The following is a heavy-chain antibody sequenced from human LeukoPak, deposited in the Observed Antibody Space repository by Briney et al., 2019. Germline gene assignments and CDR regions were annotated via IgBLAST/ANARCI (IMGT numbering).Heavy chain of an antibody. CDR1: GGSISSSSYY. D-gene: IGHD1-26*01. J-gene: IGHJ4*02. CDR2: VYYSGST. V-gene: IGHV4-39*01. CDR3: ARLRRSSVSYQE. Sequence: SETLSLTCTVSGGSISSSSYYWGWIRQPPGKGLEWIGSVYYSGSTYFNPSLKSRVSISVDTSKNQFSLNLSSVTAADTAVYYCARLRRSSVSYQEWGQGALVTVSS.